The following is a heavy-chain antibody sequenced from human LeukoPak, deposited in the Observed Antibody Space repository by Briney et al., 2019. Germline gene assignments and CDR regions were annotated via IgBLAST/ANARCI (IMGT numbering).Heavy chain of an antibody. V-gene: IGHV4-34*01. J-gene: IGHJ4*02. CDR1: GGPFSDNY. D-gene: IGHD3-22*01. Sequence: SETLSLTCAVYGGPFSDNYWTWIRQPPGKGLEWIGEINHRGRTNNNPSLKSRVTISVDTSKNQFTLMLKSVTAADTAVYFCERGPVVHYVSGGYYYFDYWGQGTLVIVFS. CDR2: INHRGRT. CDR3: ERGPVVHYVSGGYYYFDY.